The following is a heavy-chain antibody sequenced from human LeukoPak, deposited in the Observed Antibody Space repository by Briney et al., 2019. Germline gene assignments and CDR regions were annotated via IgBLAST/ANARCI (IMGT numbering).Heavy chain of an antibody. CDR3: ARGGALITIPSFDP. CDR2: IYHIGST. CDR1: GYSISSGYY. J-gene: IGHJ5*02. V-gene: IGHV4-38-2*02. Sequence: SETLSLTCTVSGYSISSGYYWGWIRQPPGKGLEWIGSIYHIGSTYYNPSLKSRVTISVDTSKNQFSLKLSSVTAADTAVYYCARGGALITIPSFDPWGQGTLVTVSS. D-gene: IGHD3-3*01.